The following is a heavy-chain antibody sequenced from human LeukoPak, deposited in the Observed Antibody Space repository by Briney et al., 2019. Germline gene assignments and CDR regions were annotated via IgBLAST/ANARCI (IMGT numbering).Heavy chain of an antibody. J-gene: IGHJ4*02. CDR1: GGSISSYY. CDR3: ARDRPTRESAY. CDR2: IYYSGST. V-gene: IGHV4-59*01. Sequence: SETLSLTCTVSGGSISSYYWSWIRQPPGKGLEWIGYIYYSGSTNYNPSLKSRVTISVDTSKNQFSLKLSSVTAADTAVYFCARDRPTRESAYWGQGALVIVSS.